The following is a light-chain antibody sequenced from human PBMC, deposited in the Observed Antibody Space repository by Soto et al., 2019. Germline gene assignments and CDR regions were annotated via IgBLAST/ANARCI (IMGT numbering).Light chain of an antibody. CDR1: QSVNNK. CDR3: QQFNNWPPVWT. Sequence: EIALTQSPATLSLSPGERATLSCRASQSVNNKLAWYQQKPGQAPRFLIYGVSTRATGIPARFSGSGSGTEFTLTISSLQSEDFALYYCQQFNNWPPVWTFGQGTKVDIK. V-gene: IGKV3-15*01. J-gene: IGKJ1*01. CDR2: GVS.